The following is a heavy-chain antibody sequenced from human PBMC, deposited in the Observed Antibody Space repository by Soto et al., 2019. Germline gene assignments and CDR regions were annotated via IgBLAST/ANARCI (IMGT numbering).Heavy chain of an antibody. CDR2: ISSNGGST. D-gene: IGHD3-3*01. CDR3: ARGSVENYDFWSGSSLYYYYMDV. Sequence: GGSLRLSCAASGFTFSSYAMHWVRQAPGKGLEYVSAISSNGGSTYYANSVKGRFTISRDNSKNTLYLQMGSLRAEDMAVYYCARGSVENYDFWSGSSLYYYYMDVWGKGTTVTVSS. V-gene: IGHV3-64*01. CDR1: GFTFSSYA. J-gene: IGHJ6*03.